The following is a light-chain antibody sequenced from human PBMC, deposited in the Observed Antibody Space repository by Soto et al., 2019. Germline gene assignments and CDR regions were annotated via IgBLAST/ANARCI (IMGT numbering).Light chain of an antibody. CDR2: GNS. CDR1: SSNIGAGYD. V-gene: IGLV1-40*01. J-gene: IGLJ2*01. CDR3: QSYDSSLSGVV. Sequence: QSVLTQPPSVSGAPGQRVTISCTGSSSNIGAGYDVHWYQQLPGTAPKLLIYGNSNRTSGVPDRFSGSKSGTSASLAITGLQAEDEADYYFQSYDSSLSGVVFGGGTKFTV.